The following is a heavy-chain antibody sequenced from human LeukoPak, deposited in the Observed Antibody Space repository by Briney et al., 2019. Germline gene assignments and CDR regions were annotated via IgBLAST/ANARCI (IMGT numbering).Heavy chain of an antibody. CDR2: INPSGGST. D-gene: IGHD3-10*01. J-gene: IGHJ3*02. CDR3: AREMVRGDDAFDI. Sequence: GASVKVSCKASGYTCTSYYMHWVRQAPGQGLEWMGIINPSGGSTSYAQKFQGRVTMTRDTSTSTVYMELSSLRSEETAVYYCAREMVRGDDAFDIWGQGTMVTVFS. CDR1: GYTCTSYY. V-gene: IGHV1-46*01.